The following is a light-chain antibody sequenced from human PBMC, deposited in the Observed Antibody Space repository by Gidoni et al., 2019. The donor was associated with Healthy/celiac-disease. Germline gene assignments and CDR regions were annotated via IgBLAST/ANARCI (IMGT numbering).Light chain of an antibody. CDR3: HSYDSSLSAFYV. J-gene: IGLJ1*01. CDR1: RPNIGVGSD. CDR2: GNS. V-gene: IGLV1-40*01. Sequence: QSGLTQPPCVCAPPGRSATISCTGTRPNIGVGSDVPWYHQLPATAPNLLLIGNSNRPSGVPPRCSCSTTSTSAALAITGLQAEDEAAYYCHSYDSSLSAFYVFGTGTKVTVL.